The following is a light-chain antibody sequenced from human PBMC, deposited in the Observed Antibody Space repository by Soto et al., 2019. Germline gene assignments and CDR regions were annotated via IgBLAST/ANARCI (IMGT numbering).Light chain of an antibody. J-gene: IGLJ1*01. Sequence: QPPSASGTPGQRVTISCSGSSSNIGSNTVNWYQQLPGTAPKLLIYYNDQRPSGVPDRFSGSKSGTSASLAISGLQSEDEADYYCAAWDDSLNGRYVFGTGTKVTVL. V-gene: IGLV1-44*01. CDR2: YND. CDR3: AAWDDSLNGRYV. CDR1: SSNIGSNT.